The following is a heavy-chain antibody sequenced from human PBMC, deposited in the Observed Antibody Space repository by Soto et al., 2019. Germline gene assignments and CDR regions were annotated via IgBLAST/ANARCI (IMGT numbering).Heavy chain of an antibody. CDR1: GGSISNSGFY. V-gene: IGHV4-39*02. D-gene: IGHD3-3*01. J-gene: IGHJ3*02. Sequence: SETLSLTCIVSGGSISNSGFYWGWIRQPPGKGLEWIGSIYDSGTTYYNPSLESRVTVSVDTSKNHFSLRLTSVTAADTAVYYCARPRGLRFSVADVFDIWGQGAMVTVSS. CDR2: IYDSGTT. CDR3: ARPRGLRFSVADVFDI.